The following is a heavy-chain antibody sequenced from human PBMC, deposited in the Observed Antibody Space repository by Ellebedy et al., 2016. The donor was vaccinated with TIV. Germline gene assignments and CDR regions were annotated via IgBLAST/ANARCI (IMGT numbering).Heavy chain of an antibody. J-gene: IGHJ6*03. CDR1: GYTFTSYD. Sequence: ASVKVSXKASGYTFTSYDINWVRQATGQGLEWMGWMNPNSGNTGCAQKFQGRVTMTRNTSISTAYMELSSLRCEDTAVYYCARMTTNVYPHYYYYMDVWGKGTTVTVSS. D-gene: IGHD4-11*01. CDR2: MNPNSGNT. V-gene: IGHV1-8*01. CDR3: ARMTTNVYPHYYYYMDV.